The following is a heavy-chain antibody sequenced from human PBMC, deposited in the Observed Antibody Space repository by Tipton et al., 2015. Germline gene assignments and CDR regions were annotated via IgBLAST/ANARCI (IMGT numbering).Heavy chain of an antibody. V-gene: IGHV4-61*01. D-gene: IGHD4-11*01. J-gene: IGHJ4*02. Sequence: TLSLTCTVSDASVSSGIYSWSWIRQPPGKGLEWIGYISDTGRSDYNSSLKSRVAISLDTSKNQFSLKLRYVGAADTAVYYCATIELTTETFASWGQGTLVAVSS. CDR1: DASVSSGIYS. CDR2: ISDTGRS. CDR3: ATIELTTETFAS.